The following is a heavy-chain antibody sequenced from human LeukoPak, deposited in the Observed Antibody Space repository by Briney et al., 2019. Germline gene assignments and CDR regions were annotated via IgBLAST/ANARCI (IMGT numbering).Heavy chain of an antibody. CDR3: ARMEEELLYPQAFDI. D-gene: IGHD3-10*01. CDR1: GGSFSGYY. V-gene: IGHV4-34*01. J-gene: IGHJ3*02. CDR2: INHSGST. Sequence: PSETLSLTCAVYGGSFSGYYWSWIRQPPGKGLEWIGEINHSGSTNYNPSLKSRVTISVDTSKNQFSLKLKSVTAADTAVYYCARMEEELLYPQAFDIWGQGTMVTVSS.